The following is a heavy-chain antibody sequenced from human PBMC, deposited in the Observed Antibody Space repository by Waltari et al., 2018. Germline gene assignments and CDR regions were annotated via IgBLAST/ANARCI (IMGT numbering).Heavy chain of an antibody. CDR2: VSYSGST. J-gene: IGHJ4*02. V-gene: IGHV4-59*01. CDR3: SGGKDYFHY. Sequence: QVQLQESGPGLVKPSETLSLTCTVSGDSISSSYWTWIRQPPGKGLESIGFVSYSGSTNYHPPLQNRITISIDWSQNPFSLTLKAVTAAETGVYYCSGGKDYFHYLGRGTLVTVSA. D-gene: IGHD3-16*01. CDR1: GDSISSSY.